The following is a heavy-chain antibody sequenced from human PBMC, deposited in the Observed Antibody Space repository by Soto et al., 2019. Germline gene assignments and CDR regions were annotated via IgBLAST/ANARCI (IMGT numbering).Heavy chain of an antibody. CDR3: AKGDIVVVPAAMPVRGRGV. J-gene: IGHJ6*04. CDR1: GFTFDDYA. D-gene: IGHD2-2*01. Sequence: GGSLRLSCAASGFTFDDYAMHWVRQAPGKGLEWVSGISWNSGSIGYADSVKGRFTISRDNAKNSLYLQMNSLRAEDTALYYCAKGDIVVVPAAMPVRGRGVWGKGTTVTVSS. V-gene: IGHV3-9*01. CDR2: ISWNSGSI.